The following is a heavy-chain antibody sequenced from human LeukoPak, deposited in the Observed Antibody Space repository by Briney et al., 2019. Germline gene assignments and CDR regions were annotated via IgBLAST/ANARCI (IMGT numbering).Heavy chain of an antibody. V-gene: IGHV1-2*02. CDR3: AREGNGDYDWFDP. J-gene: IGHJ5*02. Sequence: ASVKVSCKASGYTFTGYYIHWVRQAPGQGLEWMGWINPNSGGINYAQKFQGRVTMTRDTSISTAYMELSRLRSDDTAVYYCAREGNGDYDWFDPWGQGTLVTVSS. D-gene: IGHD4-17*01. CDR2: INPNSGGI. CDR1: GYTFTGYY.